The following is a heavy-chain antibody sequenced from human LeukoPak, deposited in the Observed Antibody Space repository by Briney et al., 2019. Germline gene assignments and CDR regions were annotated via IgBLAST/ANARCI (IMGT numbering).Heavy chain of an antibody. J-gene: IGHJ4*02. D-gene: IGHD1-26*01. CDR3: TKGPIRELGIDS. CDR1: GFPFSRYA. V-gene: IGHV3-23*01. CDR2: IIGSGGST. Sequence: GGSLRLSCAASGFPFSRYAMRWVGEAPGEGREWVSAIIGSGGSTYYADSVKGRFTISRDNSQNTLYLQTNSRSGEDTVVYYGTKGPIRELGIDSWGQGALVTVSS.